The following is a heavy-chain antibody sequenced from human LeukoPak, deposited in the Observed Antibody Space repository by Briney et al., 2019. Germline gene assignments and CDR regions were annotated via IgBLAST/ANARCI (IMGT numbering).Heavy chain of an antibody. V-gene: IGHV4-4*02. CDR3: ARWGGYSSSWYAVSYYFDY. Sequence: SETLSLTCAVSGGSVSSSNWWSWVRQPPGKGLEWIGEIYHSGSTNYNPSLKSRVTISVDKSKNQFSLKLSSVTAADTAVYYCARWGGYSSSWYAVSYYFDYWGQGTLLTVSS. CDR2: IYHSGST. CDR1: GGSVSSSNW. D-gene: IGHD6-13*01. J-gene: IGHJ4*02.